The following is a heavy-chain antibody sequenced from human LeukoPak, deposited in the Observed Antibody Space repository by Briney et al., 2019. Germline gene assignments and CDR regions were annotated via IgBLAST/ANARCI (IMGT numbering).Heavy chain of an antibody. D-gene: IGHD3-10*02. Sequence: GGSLRLSCAPSGSTSSSYEMNWGRQAPGKGLEWVSYISSSGSTIYYADSVKGRFTISRDNAKNSLYLQMNRLRAEDTAVYDCAELGITMIGGVWGKGTTVTISS. CDR1: GSTSSSYE. CDR2: ISSSGSTI. CDR3: AELGITMIGGV. J-gene: IGHJ6*04. V-gene: IGHV3-48*03.